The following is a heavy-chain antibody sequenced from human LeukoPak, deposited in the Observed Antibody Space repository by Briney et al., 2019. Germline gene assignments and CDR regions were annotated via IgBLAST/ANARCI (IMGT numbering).Heavy chain of an antibody. J-gene: IGHJ4*02. Sequence: GASVKVSCKASGYTFTGYYMHWVRQAPGQGLEWMGWINPNSGGTNYAQKFQGRVTITADKSTSTAYMELSSLRSEDTAVYYCARGGYCSGGSCYGGNPLDYWGQGTLVTVSS. V-gene: IGHV1-2*02. D-gene: IGHD2-15*01. CDR1: GYTFTGYY. CDR2: INPNSGGT. CDR3: ARGGYCSGGSCYGGNPLDY.